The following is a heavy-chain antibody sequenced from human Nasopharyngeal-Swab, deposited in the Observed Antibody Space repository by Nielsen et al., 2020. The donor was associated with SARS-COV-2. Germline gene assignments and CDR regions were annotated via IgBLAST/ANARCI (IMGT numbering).Heavy chain of an antibody. CDR1: GFTVSSNY. D-gene: IGHD3-3*01. CDR3: ARDRYYDFWSGYLEEVGLYYYYGMDV. V-gene: IGHV3-7*01. CDR2: IKQDGSEK. J-gene: IGHJ6*02. Sequence: GGSLRLSCAASGFTVSSNYMSWVRQAPGKGLEWVANIKQDGSEKYYVDSVKGRFTISRDNAKNSLYLQMNSLRAEDTAVYYCARDRYYDFWSGYLEEVGLYYYYGMDVWGQGTTVTVSS.